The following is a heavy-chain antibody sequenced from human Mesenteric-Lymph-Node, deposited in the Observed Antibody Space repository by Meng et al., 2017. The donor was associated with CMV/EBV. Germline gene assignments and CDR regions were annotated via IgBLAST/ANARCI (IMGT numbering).Heavy chain of an antibody. CDR2: IYYSGST. J-gene: IGHJ4*02. V-gene: IGHV4-59*01. Sequence: GSLRLSCTVSGGSISSYYWSWIRQPPGKGLEWIGYIYYSGSTNYNPSLKSRVTISVDTSKNQFSLKLSSVTAADTAVYYCARVHSSSWYPLDFWGQGTLVTVSS. CDR3: ARVHSSSWYPLDF. CDR1: GGSISSYY. D-gene: IGHD6-13*01.